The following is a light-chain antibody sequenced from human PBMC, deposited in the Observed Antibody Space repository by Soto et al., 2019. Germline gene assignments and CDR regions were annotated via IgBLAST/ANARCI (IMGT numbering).Light chain of an antibody. CDR1: QAINNF. Sequence: DIQLIQSPSFLSASVGDRVTITCRASQAINNFLAWYQQKPGKAPNLLIYAASTLQSGVPSRFSGSGSGTEFTLTISSLQPEDFATYYCQQLNMYPPTFGQGTRLDIK. CDR2: AAS. V-gene: IGKV1-9*01. CDR3: QQLNMYPPT. J-gene: IGKJ5*01.